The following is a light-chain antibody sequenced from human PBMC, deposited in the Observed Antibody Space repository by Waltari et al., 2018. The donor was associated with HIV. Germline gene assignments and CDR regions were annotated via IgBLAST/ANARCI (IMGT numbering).Light chain of an antibody. CDR3: MQALRTPPT. CDR2: LGS. J-gene: IGKJ3*01. V-gene: IGKV2-28*01. CDR1: QSLLHSNGYDY. Sequence: DIVMTQSPVSLPVTPGESASISCSSSQSLLHSNGYDYLDWYLQQPGQSPQLLIYLGSDRAPGASDRFSASVSGTNFTLRISKVEPEDVGIFYCMQALRTPPTFGPGTKVEI.